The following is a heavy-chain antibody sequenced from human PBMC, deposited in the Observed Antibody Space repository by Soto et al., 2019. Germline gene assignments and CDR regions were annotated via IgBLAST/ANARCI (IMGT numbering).Heavy chain of an antibody. J-gene: IGHJ4*02. CDR2: IYSGGST. CDR3: ASDFSYSPRGD. D-gene: IGHD6-13*01. Sequence: GGSLRLSCAASGFTVSSNYMSWVRQAPGKGLEWVSVIYSGGSTYYADSVKGRFTISRDNSKNTLYLQMNSLRAEDTAVYYCASDFSYSPRGDWGQGTMGTCSS. V-gene: IGHV3-53*01. CDR1: GFTVSSNY.